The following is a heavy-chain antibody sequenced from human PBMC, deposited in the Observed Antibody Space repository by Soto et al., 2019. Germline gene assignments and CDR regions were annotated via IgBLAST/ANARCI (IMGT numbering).Heavy chain of an antibody. Sequence: GGSVRLSCAGSGFTFSDYYMSWIRQAPGKGLEWVSYISSSGNIIYYADSVKGRFTISRGNAKNSLYLQMNSLRAEDTAVYYCARDLGYYASEGYFDYWGQGTLVTVSS. CDR2: ISSSGNII. CDR1: GFTFSDYY. D-gene: IGHD3-22*01. J-gene: IGHJ4*02. V-gene: IGHV3-11*01. CDR3: ARDLGYYASEGYFDY.